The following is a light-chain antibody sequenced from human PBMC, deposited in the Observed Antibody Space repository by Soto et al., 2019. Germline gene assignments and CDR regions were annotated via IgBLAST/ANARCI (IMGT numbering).Light chain of an antibody. Sequence: QSALTQPPSASGSPGQSVTISCTGTSSDVGGNNYVSWYQQHPGKAPKLMIHEISKRPSGVPDRFSGSKSGNTASLTVSGLQAEDEADYYCRSYAGSGYNVLFGGGTKLTVL. CDR3: RSYAGSGYNVL. J-gene: IGLJ2*01. CDR1: SSDVGGNNY. V-gene: IGLV2-8*01. CDR2: EIS.